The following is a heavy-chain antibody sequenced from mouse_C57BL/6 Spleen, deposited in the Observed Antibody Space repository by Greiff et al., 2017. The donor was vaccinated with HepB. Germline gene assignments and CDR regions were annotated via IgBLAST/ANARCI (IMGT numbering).Heavy chain of an antibody. Sequence: QVHVKQPGAELVRPGTSVKLSCKASGYTFTSYWMHWVKQRPGQGLEWIGVIDPSDSYTNYNQKFKGKATLTVDTSSSTAYMQLSSLTSEDSAVYYCARSRKEIYYEGYFDVWGTGTTVTVSS. CDR1: GYTFTSYW. D-gene: IGHD2-4*01. V-gene: IGHV1-59*01. CDR3: ARSRKEIYYEGYFDV. J-gene: IGHJ1*03. CDR2: IDPSDSYT.